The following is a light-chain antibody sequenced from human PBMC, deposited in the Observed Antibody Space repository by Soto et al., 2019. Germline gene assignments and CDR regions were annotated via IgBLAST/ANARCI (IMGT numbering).Light chain of an antibody. V-gene: IGLV4-60*02. CDR1: SGHSSYI. CDR3: ETWDSNTRV. CDR2: LEGSGSY. Sequence: QSVLTQSSSASASLGSSVKLTCTLRSGHSSYIIAWHQQQPGKAPRYLMKLEGSGSYNKGSGVPDRFSGSSSGADRYLTISTLQFEDEADYYCETWDSNTRVFGGGTKLTVL. J-gene: IGLJ2*01.